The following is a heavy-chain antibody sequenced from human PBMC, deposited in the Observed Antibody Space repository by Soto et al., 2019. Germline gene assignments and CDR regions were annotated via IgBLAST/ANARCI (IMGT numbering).Heavy chain of an antibody. CDR3: ARGGIAVAAYPLDY. D-gene: IGHD6-19*01. CDR1: GYTFTGYY. CDR2: INPNSGGT. J-gene: IGHJ4*02. V-gene: IGHV1-2*04. Sequence: ASVKVSCKASGYTFTGYYMHWVRQAPGQGLEWMGWINPNSGGTNYAQKFQGWVTMTRDTSISTAYMELSRLRSDDTAVYYCARGGIAVAAYPLDYWGQGPLVTVYS.